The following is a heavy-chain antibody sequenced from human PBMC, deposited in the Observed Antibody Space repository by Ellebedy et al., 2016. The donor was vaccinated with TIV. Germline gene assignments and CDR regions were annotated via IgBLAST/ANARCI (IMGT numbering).Heavy chain of an antibody. J-gene: IGHJ5*02. Sequence: PGGSLSLSCAASGFTFSSYTINWVRQTPGKGLEWVSSISSSGSYLYYTDSVKGRFTISRDNAKNSLYLQMNSLRSEDTAVYHCTRGGKRFDPWGQGTLVTVSS. CDR3: TRGGKRFDP. CDR1: GFTFSSYT. V-gene: IGHV3-21*04. D-gene: IGHD3-16*01. CDR2: ISSSGSYL.